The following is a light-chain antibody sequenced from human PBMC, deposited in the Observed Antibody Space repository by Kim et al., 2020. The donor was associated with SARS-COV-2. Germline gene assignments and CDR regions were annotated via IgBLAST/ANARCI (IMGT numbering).Light chain of an antibody. CDR2: GAS. CDR3: QQYSSSPAT. V-gene: IGKV3-20*01. Sequence: SPGESATLSCRASQSVSINYLAWYQQKPGQAPGLLIYGASSRATGIPDRFSGSGSGTDFTLTITRLEPEDFAVYYCQQYSSSPATFGQGTKVDIK. CDR1: QSVSINY. J-gene: IGKJ1*01.